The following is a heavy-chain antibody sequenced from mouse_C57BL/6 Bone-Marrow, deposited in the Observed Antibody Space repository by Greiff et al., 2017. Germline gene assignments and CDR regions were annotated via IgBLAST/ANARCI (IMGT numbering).Heavy chain of an antibody. V-gene: IGHV5-6*01. J-gene: IGHJ3*01. CDR2: ISSGGSYT. CDR1: GFTFSSYG. Sequence: EVKLVESGGDLVKPGGSLKLSCAASGFTFSSYGMSWVRQTPDKRLEWVATISSGGSYTYYPDSVKGRFTISRDNAKNTLYLQMSSLKSEDTAMYYCARHHAGLDYWGQGTLVTVSA. CDR3: ARHHAGLDY.